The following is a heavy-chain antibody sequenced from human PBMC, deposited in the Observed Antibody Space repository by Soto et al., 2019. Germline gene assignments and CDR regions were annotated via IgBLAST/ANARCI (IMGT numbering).Heavy chain of an antibody. V-gene: IGHV4-30-4*01. CDR3: ARGHYDSGNLWRSYGMDV. CDR1: GGSISSGDYY. Sequence: PSETLSLTCSVFGGSISSGDYYWSWIRQPPGKGLEWIGYMFYVGATYYNPSLKSRVTISVDTSKNQFSLHLNSVTPEDTAVYYCARGHYDSGNLWRSYGMDVWGPGTTVTVSS. CDR2: MFYVGAT. D-gene: IGHD3-10*01. J-gene: IGHJ6*02.